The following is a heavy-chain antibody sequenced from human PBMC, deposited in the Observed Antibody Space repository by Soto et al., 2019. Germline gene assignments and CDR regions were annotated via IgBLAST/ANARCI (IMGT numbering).Heavy chain of an antibody. J-gene: IGHJ6*02. CDR2: IDPSDSYT. D-gene: IGHD1-7*01. V-gene: IGHV5-10-1*01. CDR1: GYSFTSYW. Sequence: GESLKISCKGSGYSFTSYWISWVRQMPGKGLEWMGRIDPSDSYTNYSPSFQGHVTISADKSISTAYLQWSSLKASDTAMYYCGRRTLELLDFDGMVDGGQEASVTVFS. CDR3: GRRTLELLDFDGMVD.